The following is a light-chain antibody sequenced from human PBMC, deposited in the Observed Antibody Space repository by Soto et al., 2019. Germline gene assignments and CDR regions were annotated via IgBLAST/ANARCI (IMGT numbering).Light chain of an antibody. CDR3: QQRNDWPRKS. CDR2: GAS. V-gene: IGKV3-11*01. J-gene: IGKJ5*01. Sequence: DIVFTQSPDTLSLSPGERATLSCSASQSIANYVAWYHQRPGQAPRLVIYGASNRATDIPARFSGSGSGTDFTLPISSVEAEDFGVSYCQQRNDWPRKSFGQGTRLEIK. CDR1: QSIANY.